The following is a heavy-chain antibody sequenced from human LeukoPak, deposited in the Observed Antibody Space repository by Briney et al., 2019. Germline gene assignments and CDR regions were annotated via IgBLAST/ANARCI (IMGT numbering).Heavy chain of an antibody. J-gene: IGHJ6*03. V-gene: IGHV3-48*03. CDR1: GFTFSSYE. D-gene: IGHD3-22*01. Sequence: GGSLRLSSAASGFTFSSYEMNWVRQAPGKGLEWVSYISSSGSTIYYADSVKGRFTISRDNAKNSLYLQMNSLRVEDTAVYYCARVTSRYDSSGYYVYYYYMDVWGKGTTVTVSS. CDR3: ARVTSRYDSSGYYVYYYYMDV. CDR2: ISSSGSTI.